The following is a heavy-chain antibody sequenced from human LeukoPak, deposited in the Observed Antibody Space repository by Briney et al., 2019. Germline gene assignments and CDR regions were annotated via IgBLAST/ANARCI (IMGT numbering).Heavy chain of an antibody. CDR1: GFTVSSNY. D-gene: IGHD2-8*02. Sequence: GSLRLSCAASGFTVSSNYMSWVRQAPGKGLEWVSFMYRGDRTYYADSVKGRFTMSRDDMKKTVYLQMDSLRAEDTAVYYCASSHCTAGSCNWFDPWGQGTLVTVSP. J-gene: IGHJ5*02. CDR2: MYRGDRT. CDR3: ASSHCTAGSCNWFDP. V-gene: IGHV3-66*01.